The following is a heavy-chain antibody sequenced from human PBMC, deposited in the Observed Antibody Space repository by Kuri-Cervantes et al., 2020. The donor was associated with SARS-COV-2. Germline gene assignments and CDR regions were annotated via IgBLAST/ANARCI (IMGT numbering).Heavy chain of an antibody. J-gene: IGHJ4*02. CDR3: ARDLAYDSSGYAFDY. CDR1: GGSFSGYY. D-gene: IGHD3-22*01. V-gene: IGHV4-34*01. Sequence: GSLRLSCAVYGGSFSGYYWSWIRQPPGKGLEWIGEINHSGSTNYNPSLKSRVTISVDTPKNQFSLKLSSVTAADTAVYYCARDLAYDSSGYAFDYWGQGTLVTVSS. CDR2: INHSGST.